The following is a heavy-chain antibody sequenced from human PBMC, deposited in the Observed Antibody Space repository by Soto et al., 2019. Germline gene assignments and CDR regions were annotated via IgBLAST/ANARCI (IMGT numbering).Heavy chain of an antibody. J-gene: IGHJ6*02. CDR3: AREDDGGDRDYYGLDV. CDR2: IYYSGST. Sequence: PSETLSLTCTVSGGSISSSSYYWGWIRQPPGKGLEWIGYIYYSGSTYYNPSLKSRVTISVDTSKNQFSLQLSSVTAADTAVYFCAREDDGGDRDYYGLDVWGQGTTVTVSS. D-gene: IGHD2-21*02. V-gene: IGHV4-39*02. CDR1: GGSISSSSYY.